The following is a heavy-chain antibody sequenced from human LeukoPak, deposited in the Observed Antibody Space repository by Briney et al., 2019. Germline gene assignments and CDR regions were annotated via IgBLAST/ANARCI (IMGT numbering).Heavy chain of an antibody. J-gene: IGHJ4*02. D-gene: IGHD3-10*01. CDR1: GYTFTGYY. Sequence: ASVKVSCKASGYTFTGYYMHWVRQAPGQGLEWMGWINPNNGGTNYAQKFQGRVTMTRDMSISTAFMELTRLRSDDAAVYYCARVVGGNYYGSETDDYWGQGTLVTVSS. V-gene: IGHV1-2*02. CDR2: INPNNGGT. CDR3: ARVVGGNYYGSETDDY.